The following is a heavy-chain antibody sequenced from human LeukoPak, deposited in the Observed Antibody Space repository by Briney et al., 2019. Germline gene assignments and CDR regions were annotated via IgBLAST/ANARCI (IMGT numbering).Heavy chain of an antibody. CDR1: EYDFAKYW. V-gene: IGHV5-51*01. Sequence: GDSLKIFCKGPEYDFAKYWIGWVRQTPGRGLEWMGIAHPATSIIHYGPSFQGQVTISFDRSLSTAYLQWTSLKASDSGMYFCARRKFYDTYLDPWGRGTLVTVSS. CDR2: AHPATSII. J-gene: IGHJ5*02. CDR3: ARRKFYDTYLDP. D-gene: IGHD2/OR15-2a*01.